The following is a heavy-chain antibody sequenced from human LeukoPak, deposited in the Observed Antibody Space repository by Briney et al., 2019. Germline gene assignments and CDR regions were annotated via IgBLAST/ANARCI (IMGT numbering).Heavy chain of an antibody. Sequence: GGSLRLSCAASGFTFSDYYMSWIRQAPGKGLEWVSYISSSGSTIYYADSVKGRFTISRDNAKNSLYLQMNSLRAEDTAVYYCARMILSKSSSWYDYYYGMDVWGQGTTVTVSS. CDR1: GFTFSDYY. CDR2: ISSSGSTI. V-gene: IGHV3-11*01. D-gene: IGHD6-13*01. J-gene: IGHJ6*02. CDR3: ARMILSKSSSWYDYYYGMDV.